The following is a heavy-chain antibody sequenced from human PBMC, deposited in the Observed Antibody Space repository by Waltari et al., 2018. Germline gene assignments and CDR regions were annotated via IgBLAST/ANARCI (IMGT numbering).Heavy chain of an antibody. CDR2: IYHSGST. D-gene: IGHD1-26*01. Sequence: QVPLQESGPGLVQPSGTLSLTCAFSGGPISRRNWWSWVRQPPGKGLEWIGEIYHSGSTNYNPSLKSRVTISVDKSKNQFALKLSSVTAADTAVYYCARDLGGSYSSFGYWGQGTLVTVSS. CDR1: GGPISRRNW. CDR3: ARDLGGSYSSFGY. J-gene: IGHJ4*02. V-gene: IGHV4-4*02.